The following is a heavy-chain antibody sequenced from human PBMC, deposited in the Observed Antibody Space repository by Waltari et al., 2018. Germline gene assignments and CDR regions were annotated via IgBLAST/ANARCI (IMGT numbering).Heavy chain of an antibody. Sequence: EVQLVESGGGLVKPGGSLRLSCAASGFTFSSYSMNWVRQAPGKGLEWVSSISSSSSYIYYADSVKGRFTISRDNAKNSLYLQMNSLRAEDTAVYYCARARKSTSWRLEWLLYGDYWGQGTLVTVSS. D-gene: IGHD3-3*01. V-gene: IGHV3-21*01. CDR2: ISSSSSYI. J-gene: IGHJ4*02. CDR1: GFTFSSYS. CDR3: ARARKSTSWRLEWLLYGDY.